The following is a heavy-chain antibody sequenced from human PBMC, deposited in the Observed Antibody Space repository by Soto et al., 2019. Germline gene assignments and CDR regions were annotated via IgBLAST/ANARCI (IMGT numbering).Heavy chain of an antibody. V-gene: IGHV3-33*01. Sequence: QVQLVESGGGVVQPGRSLRLSCAASGFTFSSYGMHWVRQAPGKGLEWVAVIWYDGSNKYYADSVKGRFTTSRDNSKNTLDLQMNSLRADATAVYYCARDCAGYSSGWYQRGGFDYWGQGTLGTVSS. CDR3: ARDCAGYSSGWYQRGGFDY. CDR2: IWYDGSNK. D-gene: IGHD6-19*01. J-gene: IGHJ4*02. CDR1: GFTFSSYG.